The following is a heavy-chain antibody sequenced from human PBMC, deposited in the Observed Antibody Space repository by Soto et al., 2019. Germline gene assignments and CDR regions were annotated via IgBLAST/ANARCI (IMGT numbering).Heavy chain of an antibody. J-gene: IGHJ4*02. CDR3: ASEIMVRGVIRGDY. CDR1: GGTFSSYA. D-gene: IGHD3-10*01. Sequence: QVQLVQSGAEVKKPGSSVKVSCKASGGTFSSYAISWVRQAPGQGLEWMGGIIPIFGTANYAQKFQGRVTITADESTSTAYMELSILRSEDTAVYYCASEIMVRGVIRGDYWGQGTLVTVSS. V-gene: IGHV1-69*12. CDR2: IIPIFGTA.